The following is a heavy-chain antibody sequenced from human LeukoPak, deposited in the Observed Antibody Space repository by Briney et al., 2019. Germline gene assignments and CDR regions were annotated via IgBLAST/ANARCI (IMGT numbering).Heavy chain of an antibody. J-gene: IGHJ4*02. Sequence: SETLSLTCTSSGGSITSYYWSWIRQPPGKGLEWIGYIYYSGSTNYNPSLKGRVTISVDTSKNQFSLKLNSGTAADTAVYYCARGGGSYDFDYWGQGTLVTVSS. D-gene: IGHD1-26*01. CDR2: IYYSGST. V-gene: IGHV4-59*01. CDR3: ARGGGSYDFDY. CDR1: GGSITSYY.